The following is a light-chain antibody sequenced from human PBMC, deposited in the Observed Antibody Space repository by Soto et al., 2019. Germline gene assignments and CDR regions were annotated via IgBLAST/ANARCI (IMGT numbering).Light chain of an antibody. V-gene: IGLV1-44*01. CDR3: APWDDSLNGYV. Sequence: QSVLTQPPSASGTPGQRVTISCSGSSSNIGSNTVNWYQQLPGTAPRLLIYSNNQRPSGVPDRFSGSKSGTSASLAISGLQSEDEADYYCAPWDDSLNGYVFGTGTKVTVL. CDR1: SSNIGSNT. J-gene: IGLJ1*01. CDR2: SNN.